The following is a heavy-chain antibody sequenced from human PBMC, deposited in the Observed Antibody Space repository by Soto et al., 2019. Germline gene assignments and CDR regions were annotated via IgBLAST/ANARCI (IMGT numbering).Heavy chain of an antibody. D-gene: IGHD3-10*01. V-gene: IGHV4-39*01. CDR3: ARVGQLLYKWFDP. Sequence: SETLSLTCTVSGGSISGSSDYWAWIRQSPGKGLECIGNIYYIGSTYYNPSLKSRVIITVDTSKNQFSLKLRSVTAADTAVYYCARVGQLLYKWFDPWGQGTLVTVSS. CDR2: IYYIGST. CDR1: GGSISGSSDY. J-gene: IGHJ5*02.